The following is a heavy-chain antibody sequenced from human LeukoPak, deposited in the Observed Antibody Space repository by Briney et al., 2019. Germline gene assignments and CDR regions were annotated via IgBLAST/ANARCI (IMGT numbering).Heavy chain of an antibody. CDR3: ARGDYYDSRWRGVDYYYMDV. D-gene: IGHD3-22*01. CDR2: IIPIFGTA. Sequence: SVKVSCKASGDTFSSFAVSWVRQAPGQGLEWMGGIIPIFGTANYAQKFQGRVTITADESTSTAYMELSSLRSEDTAVYYCARGDYYDSRWRGVDYYYMDVWGKGTTVTISS. CDR1: GDTFSSFA. V-gene: IGHV1-69*01. J-gene: IGHJ6*03.